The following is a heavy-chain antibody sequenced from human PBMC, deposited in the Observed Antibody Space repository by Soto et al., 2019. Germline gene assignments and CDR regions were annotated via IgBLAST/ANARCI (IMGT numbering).Heavy chain of an antibody. CDR3: ARSKGSGWYNDWYFDL. CDR1: GYTFTSYD. V-gene: IGHV1-8*01. D-gene: IGHD6-19*01. Sequence: QVQLVQSGAEVKKPGASVKVSCKASGYTFTSYDINWVRQATGQGLEWMGWMNPNSGNTGYAQKFQGRVTMTRNTSISTAYMELSSLRSEDTAVYYCARSKGSGWYNDWYFDLWGRDTLVTVSS. J-gene: IGHJ2*01. CDR2: MNPNSGNT.